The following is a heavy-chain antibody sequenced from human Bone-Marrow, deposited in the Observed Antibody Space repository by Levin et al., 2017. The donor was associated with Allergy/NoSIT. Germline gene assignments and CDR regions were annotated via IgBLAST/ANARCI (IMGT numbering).Heavy chain of an antibody. CDR1: GFTFTKYW. V-gene: IGHV3-7*01. J-gene: IGHJ4*02. Sequence: GGSLRLSCAASGFTFTKYWMVWVRQAPGKGLEWVANIGEDGTEKYYLDSVKGRFTISRDNAKNSLYLQMSSLRVEDTAVYYCVRDAMRGGDFDYWGQGILVAVSS. CDR2: IGEDGTEK. CDR3: VRDAMRGGDFDY. D-gene: IGHD3-16*01.